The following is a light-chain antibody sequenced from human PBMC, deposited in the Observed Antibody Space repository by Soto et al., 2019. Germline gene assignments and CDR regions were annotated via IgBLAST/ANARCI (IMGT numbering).Light chain of an antibody. Sequence: EIVLTQSPGTLSLSPGERATISCRASQSVSSNLAWYQQKPGQAPRLLIYGASSRATGIPDRFSGSGSGTDFTLTISGLEPEDFAVYYCQQYGSSRTFGQGTKVDIK. CDR1: QSVSSN. CDR3: QQYGSSRT. CDR2: GAS. J-gene: IGKJ1*01. V-gene: IGKV3-20*01.